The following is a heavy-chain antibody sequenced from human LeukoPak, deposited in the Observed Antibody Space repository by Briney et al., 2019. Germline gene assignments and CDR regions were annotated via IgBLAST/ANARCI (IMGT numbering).Heavy chain of an antibody. V-gene: IGHV1-46*01. Sequence: ASVKVSCKASGYTFTSYYMHWVRQAPGQGLEWMGIINPSGGSTSYAQKFQGRVTMTRDTSTSTVYMEPSSLRSEDTAVYYCARCFREYQLPQYWGQGTLVTVSS. CDR2: INPSGGST. CDR1: GYTFTSYY. D-gene: IGHD2-2*01. J-gene: IGHJ4*02. CDR3: ARCFREYQLPQY.